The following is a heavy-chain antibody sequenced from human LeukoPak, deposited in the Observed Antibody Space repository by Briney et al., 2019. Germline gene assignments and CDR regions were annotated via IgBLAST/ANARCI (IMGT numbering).Heavy chain of an antibody. CDR2: INHSGST. CDR1: GGSFSGCY. V-gene: IGHV4-34*01. CDR3: ARGVGISDTAISFDP. Sequence: SETLSLTCAVYGGSFSGCYWSWIRQPPGKGLEWIGEINHSGSTNYNPSLKSRVTISVDTSKNQFSLKLSSVTAADTAVYYCARGVGISDTAISFDPWGQGTLVTVSS. D-gene: IGHD5-18*01. J-gene: IGHJ5*02.